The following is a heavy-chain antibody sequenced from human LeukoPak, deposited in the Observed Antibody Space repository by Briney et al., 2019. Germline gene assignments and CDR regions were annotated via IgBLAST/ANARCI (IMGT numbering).Heavy chain of an antibody. J-gene: IGHJ3*02. CDR3: AREGRNYYDSSGKTNDAFDI. D-gene: IGHD3-22*01. V-gene: IGHV4-59*01. Sequence: SETLSLTCTVSDDSITMYYWTWIRQPPGKGLEWIGYIYYSGSTNYNPSLKSRVTLSVDTSKNQFSLKLSSVTAADTAVYYCAREGRNYYDSSGKTNDAFDIWGQGTMVTVSS. CDR1: DDSITMYY. CDR2: IYYSGST.